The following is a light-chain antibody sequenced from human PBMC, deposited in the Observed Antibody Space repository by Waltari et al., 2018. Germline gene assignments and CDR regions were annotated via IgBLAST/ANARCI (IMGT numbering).Light chain of an antibody. J-gene: IGLJ3*02. CDR1: SSNVGAGFD. CDR2: DNI. Sequence: QSVLTQPPSVSGAPGQRVTISCTGRSSNVGAGFDLPWYQQLPGTAPKLLIYDNINRPSGVPDRFSGSKSGTSASLAIAGLQAEDEAYYYCQSYDVSLSAWVFGGGTKVTVL. CDR3: QSYDVSLSAWV. V-gene: IGLV1-40*01.